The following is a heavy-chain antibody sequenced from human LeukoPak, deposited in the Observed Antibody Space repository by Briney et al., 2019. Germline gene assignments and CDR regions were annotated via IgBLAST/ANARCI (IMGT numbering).Heavy chain of an antibody. CDR1: GGSIRGYY. V-gene: IGHV4-59*01. CDR3: ARVFDSGSQAYFYYMDV. J-gene: IGHJ6*03. CDR2: IYSSGST. D-gene: IGHD3-10*01. Sequence: PSETLSLTCNVSGGSIRGYYWSWIRQPPGKGLEWIGYIYSSGSTNYNPSLKSRVTMSVDTSKNQFSLKVSSVTAADTAVYYCARVFDSGSQAYFYYMDVWGKGTTATISS.